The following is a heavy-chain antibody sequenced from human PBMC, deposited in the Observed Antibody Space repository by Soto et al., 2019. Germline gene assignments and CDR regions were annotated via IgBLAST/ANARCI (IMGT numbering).Heavy chain of an antibody. V-gene: IGHV4-4*07. CDR2: IHSTRSP. CDR1: GDSVSKYY. J-gene: IGHJ5*02. D-gene: IGHD4-17*01. CDR3: ARSPAYGDYTNLDT. Sequence: SETLSLTCTVSGDSVSKYYWNWIRQPAGKGLEWIGRIHSTRSPNYNPSLKSRVTMSVDTSKNQFSLKLNLTSVTAADTAVYYCARSPAYGDYTNLDTWGQGTLVTVS.